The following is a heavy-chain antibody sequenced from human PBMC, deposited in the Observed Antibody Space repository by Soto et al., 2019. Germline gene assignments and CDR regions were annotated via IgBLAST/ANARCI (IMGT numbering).Heavy chain of an antibody. CDR1: GYTFSDYY. Sequence: PGGSLRLSCAASGYTFSDYYMSWIRQAPGKGLEWVSYISSSGSTIYYADSVKGRFTISRDNAKNSLYLQMNSLRAEDTAVYYCARVASIAAAPMGYFDYWGQGTLVTVSS. V-gene: IGHV3-11*01. J-gene: IGHJ4*02. CDR2: ISSSGSTI. D-gene: IGHD6-13*01. CDR3: ARVASIAAAPMGYFDY.